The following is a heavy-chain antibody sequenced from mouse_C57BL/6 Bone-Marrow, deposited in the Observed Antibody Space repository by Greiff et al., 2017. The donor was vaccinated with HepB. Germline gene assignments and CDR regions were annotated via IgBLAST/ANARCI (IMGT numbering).Heavy chain of an antibody. D-gene: IGHD5-1-1*01. CDR1: GYTFTSYW. J-gene: IGHJ2*01. V-gene: IGHV1-61*01. CDR2: IYPSDSET. CDR3: ARADHHTYSTGGRDY. Sequence: QVHVKQPGAELVRPGSSVKLSCKASGYTFTSYWMDWVKQRPGQGLEWIGNIYPSDSETHYNQKFKDKATLTVDKSSSTAYMQLSSPTSEDSAVYYCARADHHTYSTGGRDYWGQGTTLTVSS.